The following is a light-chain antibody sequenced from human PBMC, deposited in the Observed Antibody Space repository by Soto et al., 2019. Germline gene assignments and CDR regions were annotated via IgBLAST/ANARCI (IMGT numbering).Light chain of an antibody. Sequence: EIVLTQSPATLSLSPGERATLFCRASQSFTTSQLAWYQQKPGQAPRVLIFGASSRATGIPDRFSGSGSGTDFTLTIGRLEPEDSAVYYCQQYASSPRTFGQGTTVEIK. CDR1: QSFTTSQ. V-gene: IGKV3-20*01. J-gene: IGKJ1*01. CDR3: QQYASSPRT. CDR2: GAS.